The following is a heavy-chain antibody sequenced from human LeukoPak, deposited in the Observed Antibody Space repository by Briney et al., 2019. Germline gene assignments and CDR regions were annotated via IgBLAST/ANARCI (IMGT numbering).Heavy chain of an antibody. Sequence: GGSLRLSCAASGFTFSRYWMHWVRQAPGKGLVWVSRINSDGSSTRYADSVKGRFTISRDNSKNTLYLQMNSLRAEDTAVYYCAKGTIVLMVYANGFDYWGQGTLVTVSS. CDR1: GFTFSRYW. CDR2: INSDGSST. D-gene: IGHD2-8*01. CDR3: AKGTIVLMVYANGFDY. J-gene: IGHJ4*02. V-gene: IGHV3-74*01.